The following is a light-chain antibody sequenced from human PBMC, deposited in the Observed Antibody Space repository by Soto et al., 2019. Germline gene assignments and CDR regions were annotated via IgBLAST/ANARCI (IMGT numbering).Light chain of an antibody. V-gene: IGLV1-36*01. J-gene: IGLJ2*01. Sequence: QSVLTQPPSVSEAPRQRVTISCSGSSSNIGNNAVNWYQQLPGKAPNLLIYYDDLLPSGVSDRFSGSKSGTSAALAISGLQSDDEADDYCAAWDDSLNGVVFGGGTQLTVL. CDR3: AAWDDSLNGVV. CDR2: YDD. CDR1: SSNIGNNA.